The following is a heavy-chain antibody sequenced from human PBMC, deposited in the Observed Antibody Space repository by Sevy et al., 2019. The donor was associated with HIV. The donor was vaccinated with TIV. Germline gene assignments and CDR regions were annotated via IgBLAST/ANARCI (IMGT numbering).Heavy chain of an antibody. D-gene: IGHD3-22*01. Sequence: ASVKVSCKVSRYTLTQLSMHWVRQVPGKGLEWMGSFDPEDDETIYAQKFQGRLTMTEDTSTDTAYMELSSLRSEDTAVYYCATTKDYYENSGDPFDYWCQGTLVTVSS. CDR2: FDPEDDET. V-gene: IGHV1-24*01. J-gene: IGHJ4*02. CDR1: RYTLTQLS. CDR3: ATTKDYYENSGDPFDY.